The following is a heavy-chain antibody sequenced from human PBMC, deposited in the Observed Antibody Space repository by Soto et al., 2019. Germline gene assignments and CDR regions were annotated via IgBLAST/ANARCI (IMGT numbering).Heavy chain of an antibody. CDR1: GGSISSYY. V-gene: IGHV4-59*08. Sequence: PSETLSLTCTVSGGSISSYYWSWIRQPPGKGLEWIGYIYYSGSTNYNPSLKSRVTISVDTSKNQFSLKLSSVTAADTAVYYCARLTKSITIFGVVPTHMDVWGKGTTVTVSS. D-gene: IGHD3-3*01. CDR3: ARLTKSITIFGVVPTHMDV. CDR2: IYYSGST. J-gene: IGHJ6*03.